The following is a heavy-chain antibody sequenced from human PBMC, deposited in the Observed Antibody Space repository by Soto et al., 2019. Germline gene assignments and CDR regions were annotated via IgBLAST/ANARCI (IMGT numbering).Heavy chain of an antibody. Sequence: PSATLSLTCTVSGGSISSGDYYWSWIRQPPGKGLEWIGYIYYSGSTYYNPSLKSRVTISVDTSKNQFSLKLSSVTAADTAVYYCARGPGGLYDILTGTLYYFDYWGQGTLVTVSS. CDR2: IYYSGST. CDR1: GGSISSGDYY. D-gene: IGHD3-9*01. V-gene: IGHV4-30-4*01. CDR3: ARGPGGLYDILTGTLYYFDY. J-gene: IGHJ4*02.